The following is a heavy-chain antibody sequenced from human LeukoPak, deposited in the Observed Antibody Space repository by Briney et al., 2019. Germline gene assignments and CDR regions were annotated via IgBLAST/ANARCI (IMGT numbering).Heavy chain of an antibody. J-gene: IGHJ3*02. CDR3: ARELIVDAFDI. Sequence: GGSLRLSCTASGFTFSSYAMHWVRQAPGKGLEWVAVISYDESNKYYADSVKGRFTISRDNSKNTLYLQMNSLRAEDTAVYYCARELIVDAFDIWGQGTMVTVSS. V-gene: IGHV3-30-3*01. D-gene: IGHD1-26*01. CDR1: GFTFSSYA. CDR2: ISYDESNK.